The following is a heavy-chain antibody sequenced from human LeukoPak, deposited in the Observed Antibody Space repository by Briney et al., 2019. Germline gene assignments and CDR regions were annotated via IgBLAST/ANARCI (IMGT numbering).Heavy chain of an antibody. J-gene: IGHJ4*02. CDR1: GFTFSTYS. V-gene: IGHV3-21*01. Sequence: PGGSLRLSCAASGFTFSTYSMNWVRQAPGKGLEWVSSITSSSASIYYADSVKGRFTISRDNAKSSLYLQMNSLRAEDTAVYYCARTYYDILTGYNPYFDYWGQGTLVTVSS. CDR2: ITSSSASI. CDR3: ARTYYDILTGYNPYFDY. D-gene: IGHD3-9*01.